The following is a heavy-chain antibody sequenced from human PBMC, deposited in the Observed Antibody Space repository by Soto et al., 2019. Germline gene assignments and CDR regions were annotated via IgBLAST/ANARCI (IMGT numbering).Heavy chain of an antibody. Sequence: QVQLVQSGAEVKKPGASVKVSCKASGYTFTTYAMHWVRQAPGQRLEWMGWINAANGNTKYSQKFQGRVTITRDTSASTAYMELSSLRSEDTAVYTCARSLMNPAMLTFYYFDYWGQGTLVTVSS. D-gene: IGHD5-18*01. CDR1: GYTFTTYA. J-gene: IGHJ4*02. CDR2: INAANGNT. CDR3: ARSLMNPAMLTFYYFDY. V-gene: IGHV1-3*01.